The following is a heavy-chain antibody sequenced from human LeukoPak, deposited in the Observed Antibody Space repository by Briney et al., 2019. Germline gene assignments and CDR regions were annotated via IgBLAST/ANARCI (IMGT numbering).Heavy chain of an antibody. Sequence: GGSLRLSCAASGFTFSSYAMSWVRQAPGKGLEWVLAISGSGGSTYYADSVKGRFTISRDNSKDTLYLQMNSLRAEDTAVYYCAKDGGLAAAGTWGYWGQGTLVTVSS. CDR3: AKDGGLAAAGTWGY. CDR2: ISGSGGST. D-gene: IGHD6-13*01. J-gene: IGHJ4*02. V-gene: IGHV3-23*01. CDR1: GFTFSSYA.